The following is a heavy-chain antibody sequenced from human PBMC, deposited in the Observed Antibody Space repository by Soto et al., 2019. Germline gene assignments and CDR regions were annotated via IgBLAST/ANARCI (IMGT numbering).Heavy chain of an antibody. CDR1: GFTVSSNY. Sequence: EVQLVETGGGLIQPGGSLRLSCAASGFTVSSNYMSWVRQAPGKGLEWVSVIYSGGSTYYADSVKGRFTISRDNSKNTLYLQMNSLRAEDTVVYYCARLSDAAYYYYGMDVWGQGTTVTVSS. CDR3: ARLSDAAYYYYGMDV. J-gene: IGHJ6*02. V-gene: IGHV3-53*02. CDR2: IYSGGST.